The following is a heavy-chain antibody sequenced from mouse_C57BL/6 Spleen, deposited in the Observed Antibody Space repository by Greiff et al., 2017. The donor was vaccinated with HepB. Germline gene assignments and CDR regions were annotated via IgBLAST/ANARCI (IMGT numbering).Heavy chain of an antibody. CDR2: IDPETGGT. Sequence: VQLQQSGAELVRPGASVTLSCKASGYTFTDYEMHWVKQTPVHGLEWIGAIDPETGGTAYNQKFKGKAILTADKSSSTAYMELRSLTSEDSAVYYCTRWEGITTVVALRYFDVWGTGTTVTVSS. CDR1: GYTFTDYE. J-gene: IGHJ1*03. V-gene: IGHV1-15*01. CDR3: TRWEGITTVVALRYFDV. D-gene: IGHD1-1*01.